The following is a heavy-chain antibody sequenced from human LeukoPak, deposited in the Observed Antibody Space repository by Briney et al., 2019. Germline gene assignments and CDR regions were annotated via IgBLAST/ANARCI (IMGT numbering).Heavy chain of an antibody. V-gene: IGHV3-48*03. D-gene: IGHD3-10*01. CDR2: ISSSGSTI. CDR1: GFTFSSYE. Sequence: HPGGSLRLSCAASGFTFSSYEMNWVRQAPGKGLEWVSYISSSGSTIYYADSVKGRFTISRDNAKNSLYLQMNSLRAEDTAVYYWAKGGRGGAITMVRGVKGDYYYMDVWGKGTTVTISS. J-gene: IGHJ6*03. CDR3: AKGGRGGAITMVRGVKGDYYYMDV.